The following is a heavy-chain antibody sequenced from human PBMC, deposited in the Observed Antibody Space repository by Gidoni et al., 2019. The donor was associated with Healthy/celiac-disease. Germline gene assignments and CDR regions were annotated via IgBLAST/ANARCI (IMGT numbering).Heavy chain of an antibody. CDR2: INHSGST. D-gene: IGHD3-10*01. J-gene: IGHJ6*03. CDR1: GGSFSGYY. CDR3: ARGRGKVQGVTLYYYYMDV. V-gene: IGHV4-34*01. Sequence: QVQLQQWGAGLLKPSETLSLTCAVYGGSFSGYYWSWIRQPPGKGLEWIGEINHSGSTNYNPSLKSRVTISVDTPKDQFSLKLSSVTAADTAVYYCARGRGKVQGVTLYYYYMDVWGKGTTVTVSS.